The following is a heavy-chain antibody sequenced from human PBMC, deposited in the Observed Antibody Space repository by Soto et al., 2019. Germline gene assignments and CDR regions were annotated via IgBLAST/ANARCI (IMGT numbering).Heavy chain of an antibody. CDR1: GASIGSYY. CDR3: AREPRA. J-gene: IGHJ5*02. V-gene: IGHV4-59*01. Sequence: SETLSLTCTVSGASIGSYYWSWIRQPPGKGLEWIGYIYYSGSTNYNPSLKSRVTISVDTSKNQFSLKLSSVTAADTAVYYCAREPRAWGQGTLVTVS. CDR2: IYYSGST.